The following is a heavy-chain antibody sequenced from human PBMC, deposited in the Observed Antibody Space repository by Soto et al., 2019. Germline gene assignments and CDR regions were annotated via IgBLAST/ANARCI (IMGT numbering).Heavy chain of an antibody. Sequence: GGSLRLSYAASGFTFSSYWMSWVRQAPGKGLEWVANIKQDGSEKYYVDFVKGRFTISRDNAKNSLYLQMNSLRAEDTAVYYCASVIDDCSLFGIDLWGQGTLVTVSS. D-gene: IGHD2-21*02. CDR2: IKQDGSEK. J-gene: IGHJ5*02. V-gene: IGHV3-7*01. CDR1: GFTFSSYW. CDR3: ASVIDDCSLFGIDL.